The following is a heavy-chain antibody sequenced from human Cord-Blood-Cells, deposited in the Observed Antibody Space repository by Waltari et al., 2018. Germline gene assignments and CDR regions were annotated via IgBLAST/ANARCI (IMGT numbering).Heavy chain of an antibody. CDR2: TNNSGST. V-gene: IGHV4-34*01. Sequence: QVQLQQWGAGLLKPSETLSLTCAVYGGSFSGYYWSWIRQPPGKGLEWIGETNNSGSTNYNPSLRRRGTISVAAAKNQFSLXLSSVTAADTAVYYCAXQLRYQLPQGAFDIWGQGTMVTVSS. D-gene: IGHD2-2*01. J-gene: IGHJ3*02. CDR1: GGSFSGYY. CDR3: AXQLRYQLPQGAFDI.